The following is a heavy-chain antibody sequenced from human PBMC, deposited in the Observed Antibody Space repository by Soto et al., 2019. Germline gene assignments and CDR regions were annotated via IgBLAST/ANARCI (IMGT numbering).Heavy chain of an antibody. CDR1: GGSFSGYY. D-gene: IGHD6-13*01. Sequence: SETLSLTCAVYGGSFSGYYWSWIRQPPGKGLEWIGEINHSGSTNYNPSLKSRVTISVDTSKNQFSLKLSSVTAADTAVYYCARARVFNDYWGQGTLVTVSS. J-gene: IGHJ4*02. CDR3: ARARVFNDY. V-gene: IGHV4-34*01. CDR2: INHSGST.